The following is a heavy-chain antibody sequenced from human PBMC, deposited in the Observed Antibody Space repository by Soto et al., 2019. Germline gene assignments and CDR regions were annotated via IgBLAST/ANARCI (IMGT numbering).Heavy chain of an antibody. D-gene: IGHD2-15*01. V-gene: IGHV1-69*01. J-gene: IGHJ4*02. CDR2: IIPIFGTA. CDR3: ASDKGYCSGGSCYFDY. CDR1: GGTFSSYA. Sequence: QVQLVQSGAEVKKPGSSVKVSCKASGGTFSSYAISWVRQAPGQGLEWMGGIIPIFGTANYAQKFQGRVTITADESTSTAYMKLSSLRSEDTAVYYCASDKGYCSGGSCYFDYWGQGTLVTVSS.